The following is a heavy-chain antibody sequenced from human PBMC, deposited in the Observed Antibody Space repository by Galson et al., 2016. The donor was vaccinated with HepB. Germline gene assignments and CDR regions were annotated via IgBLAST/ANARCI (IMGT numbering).Heavy chain of an antibody. J-gene: IGHJ4*02. CDR1: GFTFSSHV. D-gene: IGHD3/OR15-3a*01. CDR2: IAYDGSST. Sequence: SLRLSCAASGFTFSSHVIQWVRQAPGKGLEWVSMIAYDGSSTHYADSVKGRFTISRDNTKNTAYLQMNNVRAEDTAEYYCARGSVWGLGLVGDFDYWGQGTLVTVSA. V-gene: IGHV3-30-3*01. CDR3: ARGSVWGLGLVGDFDY.